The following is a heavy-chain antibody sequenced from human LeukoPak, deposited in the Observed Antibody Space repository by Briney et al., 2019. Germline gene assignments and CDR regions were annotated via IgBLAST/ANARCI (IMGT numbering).Heavy chain of an antibody. CDR3: ARDRELRDFWSGYYILGVVPYYFDY. CDR2: ISAYNGNT. Sequence: GASVKVSCKASGYTFTSYGISWVRQAPGQGLKWMGWISAYNGNTNYAQKLQGRVTMTTDTSTSTAYMELRSMRSDDTAVYYCARDRELRDFWSGYYILGVVPYYFDYWGQGTLVTVSS. J-gene: IGHJ4*02. CDR1: GYTFTSYG. V-gene: IGHV1-18*01. D-gene: IGHD3-3*01.